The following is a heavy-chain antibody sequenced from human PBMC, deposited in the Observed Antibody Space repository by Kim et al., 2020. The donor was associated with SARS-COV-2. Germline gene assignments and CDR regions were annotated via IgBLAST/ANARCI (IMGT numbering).Heavy chain of an antibody. CDR1: GFTFSDSY. V-gene: IGHV3-11*05. D-gene: IGHD6-13*01. J-gene: IGHJ4*01. CDR3: ARVREGGSSGNYFDY. CDR2: ISSSSSYT. Sequence: GGSLRLSGAASGFTFSDSYMSWIRQSPGKGLEGFSYISSSSSYTNYADSAKGRLTISRDNAKHALDLQMKSRRAEDTAVYYWARVREGGSSGNYFDYWG.